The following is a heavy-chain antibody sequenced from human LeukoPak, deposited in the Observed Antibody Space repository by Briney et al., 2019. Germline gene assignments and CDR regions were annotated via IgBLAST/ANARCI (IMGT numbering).Heavy chain of an antibody. J-gene: IGHJ6*03. V-gene: IGHV3-23*03. CDR3: AKDLIAARPGYYYYYMDV. Sequence: GGSLRLSCAASGFTFSSYAMSWVRQAPGKGLEWVSVIYSGGSTYYADSVKGRFTISRDNSKNTLYLQMNSLRAEDTAVYYCAKDLIAARPGYYYYYMDVWGKGTTVTVSS. CDR2: IYSGGST. D-gene: IGHD6-6*01. CDR1: GFTFSSYA.